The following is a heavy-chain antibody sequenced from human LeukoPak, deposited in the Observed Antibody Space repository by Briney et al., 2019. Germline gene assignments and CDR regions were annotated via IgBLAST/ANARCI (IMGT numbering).Heavy chain of an antibody. Sequence: RWASVKVSCKASGYTFTGYYMHWVRQAPGQGLEWMGRINRNSGGTNYAQKFQGRVTMTRDTSISTAYMELSRLRSDDTAVYYCARERDPHYFDYWRQGTLVTVSS. J-gene: IGHJ4*02. CDR3: ARERDPHYFDY. CDR2: INRNSGGT. CDR1: GYTFTGYY. V-gene: IGHV1-2*06.